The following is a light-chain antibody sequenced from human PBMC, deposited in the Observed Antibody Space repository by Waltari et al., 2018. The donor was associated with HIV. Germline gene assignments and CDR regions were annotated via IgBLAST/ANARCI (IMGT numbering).Light chain of an antibody. CDR2: AAS. Sequence: DIQLTQSPSSLSASVGDRVTTPCRASQGISSYLAWYQQEPGKVPKLLIYAASTLQSGVPSRFSGSGSGTEFTLTISSLQPEDFATYYCQQLSSYPLTFGGGTKVEIK. CDR1: QGISSY. CDR3: QQLSSYPLT. J-gene: IGKJ4*01. V-gene: IGKV1-9*01.